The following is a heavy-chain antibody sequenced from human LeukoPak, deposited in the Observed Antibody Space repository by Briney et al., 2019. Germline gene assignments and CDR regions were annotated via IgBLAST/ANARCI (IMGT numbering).Heavy chain of an antibody. J-gene: IGHJ4*02. CDR3: ATHSNVWLLGN. D-gene: IGHD6-19*01. CDR1: GFTVSSNY. V-gene: IGHV3-53*01. Sequence: GGSLRLSCAASGFTVSSNYMSWVRQAPGKGLEWVSVIYSGGSTYYADSVKGRFTISRDNSKNTLYLQMNSLRAEDTAVYYCATHSNVWLLGNWGQGTLVTVSS. CDR2: IYSGGST.